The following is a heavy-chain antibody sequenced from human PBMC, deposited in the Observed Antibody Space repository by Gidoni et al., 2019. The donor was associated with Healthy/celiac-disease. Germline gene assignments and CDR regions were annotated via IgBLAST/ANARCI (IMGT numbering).Heavy chain of an antibody. CDR3: AASVAGGGG. CDR2: ISWNSGSI. Sequence: EVQLVESGGGLVQPGRSLRLSCAASGFTFDDYAMHWVRQAPGKGLEWVSGISWNSGSIGYADSVKGRFTISRDNAKNSLYLQMNSLRAEDTALYYCAASVAGGGGWGQGTLVTVSS. CDR1: GFTFDDYA. V-gene: IGHV3-9*01. J-gene: IGHJ4*02. D-gene: IGHD6-19*01.